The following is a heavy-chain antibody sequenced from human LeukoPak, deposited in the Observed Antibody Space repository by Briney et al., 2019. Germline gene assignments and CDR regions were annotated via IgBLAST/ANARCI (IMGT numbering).Heavy chain of an antibody. CDR3: AVPSRYCSSTSCPNYYYMDV. Sequence: SETLSLTCTVSGGSISSYYWSWIRQPPGKGLERIGYIYYSGSTNYNPSLKSRVTISVDTSKNQFSLKLSSVTAADTAVYYCAVPSRYCSSTSCPNYYYMDVWGKGTTVTVSS. CDR2: IYYSGST. D-gene: IGHD2-2*01. V-gene: IGHV4-59*12. CDR1: GGSISSYY. J-gene: IGHJ6*03.